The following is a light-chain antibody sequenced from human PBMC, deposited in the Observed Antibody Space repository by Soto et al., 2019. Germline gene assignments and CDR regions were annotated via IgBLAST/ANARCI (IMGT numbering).Light chain of an antibody. Sequence: QSALTQPPSASGSPGQSVAISCTGTSSDVGGYNYVSWYQQHPGKAPKLMMYEVNTRPSGVPDRFSGSKSGNTASLNGSGLQAEDEADYYCSSYAGSSNVFGTRTKVTVL. V-gene: IGLV2-8*01. CDR3: SSYAGSSNV. CDR1: SSDVGGYNY. J-gene: IGLJ1*01. CDR2: EVN.